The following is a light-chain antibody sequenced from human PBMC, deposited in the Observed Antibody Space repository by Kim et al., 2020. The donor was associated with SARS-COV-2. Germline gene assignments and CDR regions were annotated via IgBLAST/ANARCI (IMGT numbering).Light chain of an antibody. Sequence: PPVGDRVTITCQASQDISNYLNWYQQRPGKAPKLLIYDALNLEIGVPSRFSGSGSGTYFTLTINNLQPEDIATYYCQHYGNLPITFGQGTRLEIK. J-gene: IGKJ5*01. V-gene: IGKV1-33*01. CDR3: QHYGNLPIT. CDR1: QDISNY. CDR2: DAL.